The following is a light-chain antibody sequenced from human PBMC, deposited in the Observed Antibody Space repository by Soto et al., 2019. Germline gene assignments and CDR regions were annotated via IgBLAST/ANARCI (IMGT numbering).Light chain of an antibody. V-gene: IGLV2-23*01. CDR1: SSDVGSYDL. Sequence: QSALTQPASGSGSAGQSITIFCTGTSSDVGSYDLVSWYQQYPGKAPKLMIYEGTKRPSGVSYRFSGSRSGNTASLTISGLQAEDEADYYCCSYTTGRTFLFGIGTKVTVL. J-gene: IGLJ1*01. CDR3: CSYTTGRTFL. CDR2: EGT.